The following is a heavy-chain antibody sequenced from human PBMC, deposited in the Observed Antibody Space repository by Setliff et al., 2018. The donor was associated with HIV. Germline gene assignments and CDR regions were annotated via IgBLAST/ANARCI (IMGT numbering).Heavy chain of an antibody. CDR1: GGTFSTYA. J-gene: IGHJ3*02. D-gene: IGHD4-4*01. V-gene: IGHV1-69*13. CDR2: IIPIFGTA. CDR3: AREGYSVDAFDI. Sequence: SVKVSCKASGGTFSTYAISWVRQAPGQGLEWMGGIIPIFGTANYDQRFQGRVTITADETTSTAYMELSSLRSEDTAVYFCAREGYSVDAFDIWGQGTMVTVSS.